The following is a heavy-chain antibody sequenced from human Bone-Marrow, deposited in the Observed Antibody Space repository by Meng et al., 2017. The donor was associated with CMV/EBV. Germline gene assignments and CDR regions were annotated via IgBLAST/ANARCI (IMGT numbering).Heavy chain of an antibody. CDR1: GFTFSSYS. V-gene: IGHV3-21*01. D-gene: IGHD3-3*01. CDR3: ARGETYDFWSGYPVYFDY. CDR2: MSSSSSYI. Sequence: GGSLRLSCAASGFTFSSYSMNWVRQAPGKGREWVSSMSSSSSYIYYADSVKGRFTISRDNAKNSLYLQMNSLRAEDTAVYYCARGETYDFWSGYPVYFDYWGQGTLVTVYS. J-gene: IGHJ4*02.